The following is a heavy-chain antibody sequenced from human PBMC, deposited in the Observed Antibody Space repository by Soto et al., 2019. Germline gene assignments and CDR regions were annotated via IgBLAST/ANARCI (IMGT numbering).Heavy chain of an antibody. V-gene: IGHV3-74*01. Sequence: EVQLVESGGALVQPGGSLRLSCAASGFTFSDYWMHWVRQAPGKGLVWVSRIKGDESSTNYADSVKGRFSISRDNAKNTVYLQMNGLRGDDTAVYYCARGMKNMYGKDHWGQGTLVTVSS. CDR1: GFTFSDYW. D-gene: IGHD2-8*01. J-gene: IGHJ4*02. CDR2: IKGDESST. CDR3: ARGMKNMYGKDH.